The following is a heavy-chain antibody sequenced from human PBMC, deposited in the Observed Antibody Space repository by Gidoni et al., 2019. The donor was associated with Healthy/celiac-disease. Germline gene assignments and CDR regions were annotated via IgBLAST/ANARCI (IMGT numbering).Heavy chain of an antibody. D-gene: IGHD4-17*01. CDR1: GFTMSNAW. J-gene: IGHJ4*02. Sequence: EVQLVESGGGLVKPGGSLRLACAASGFTMSNAWIDWVRQAPGKGLDWVGRIKSKTDGGTTDYAAPVKCRFTISRDDSTITLYLQRNSLKTEDTAVYDCTTRGDTVTTFEDYWGQGTLVTVSS. CDR2: IKSKTDGGTT. CDR3: TTRGDTVTTFEDY. V-gene: IGHV3-15*07.